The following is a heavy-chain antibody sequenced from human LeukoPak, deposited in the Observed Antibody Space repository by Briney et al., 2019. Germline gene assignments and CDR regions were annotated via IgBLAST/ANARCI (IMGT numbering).Heavy chain of an antibody. CDR3: AKPKSGSYPGYYFDY. CDR2: IVGSGGST. V-gene: IGHV3-23*01. J-gene: IGHJ4*02. CDR1: GFTFSSYA. D-gene: IGHD1-26*01. Sequence: GGSLRLSCAASGFTFSSYAMSWIRQAPGKGLEWVSAIVGSGGSTYYADSVKGRFTISRDNSKNTLYLQMSSLRAEDTAVYYCAKPKSGSYPGYYFDYWGQGTLVTVSS.